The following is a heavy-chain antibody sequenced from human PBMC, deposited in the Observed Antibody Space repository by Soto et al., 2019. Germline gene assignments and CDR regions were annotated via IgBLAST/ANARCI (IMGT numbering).Heavy chain of an antibody. CDR3: AKAMGWSGYFASEEYYFDY. CDR1: GFTSVSYS. J-gene: IGHJ4*02. D-gene: IGHD3-3*01. CDR2: ISSSSSYI. Sequence: EVQLVESGGALVKPGGSLRLSCAASGFTSVSYSMTWAGQAPGKGLEWSPSISSSSSYIYYADSVKGRFTISRDNAKNSLYLQMNSLRAEDTAVYYCAKAMGWSGYFASEEYYFDYWGQGTLVTVSS. V-gene: IGHV3-21*01.